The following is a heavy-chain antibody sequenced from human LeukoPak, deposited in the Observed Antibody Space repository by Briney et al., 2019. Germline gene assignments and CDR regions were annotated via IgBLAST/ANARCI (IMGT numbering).Heavy chain of an antibody. V-gene: IGHV3-30-3*01. CDR2: ISYDGSNK. Sequence: GRSLRLSCAASGFTFSSYAMHWVRQAPGKGVEWVAVISYDGSNKYYADSVKGRFTISRDNSKNTLYLQMNSLRAEDTTVYYCARETGSAVGSTDFDYWGQGTLVTVSS. CDR1: GFTFSSYA. D-gene: IGHD4-17*01. J-gene: IGHJ4*02. CDR3: ARETGSAVGSTDFDY.